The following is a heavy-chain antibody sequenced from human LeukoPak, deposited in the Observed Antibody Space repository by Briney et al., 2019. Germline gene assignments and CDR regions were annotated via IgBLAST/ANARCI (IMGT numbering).Heavy chain of an antibody. D-gene: IGHD6-19*01. CDR2: IYYSGST. Sequence: KPSETLSLTCTVSGGSISKYYWSWIRQPPGKGLEWIGYIYYSGSTNYNPSLKSRVTISVDTSKDQFSLKLSSVTAADTAVYYCARDRGVAGGNAFDIRGQGTMVTVSS. CDR3: ARDRGVAGGNAFDI. CDR1: GGSISKYY. J-gene: IGHJ3*02. V-gene: IGHV4-59*01.